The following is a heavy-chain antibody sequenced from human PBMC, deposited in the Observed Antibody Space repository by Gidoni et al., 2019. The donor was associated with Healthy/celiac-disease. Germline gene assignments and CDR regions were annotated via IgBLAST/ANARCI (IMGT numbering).Heavy chain of an antibody. J-gene: IGHJ5*02. CDR1: GFTFSSYS. CDR3: ARESRGVSSP. D-gene: IGHD3-10*01. V-gene: IGHV3-48*02. Sequence: EVQLVESGGGLVQPGGSLRLSCAASGFTFSSYSMHWVRQAPGKGLEWVSYISSSSSTIYYADSVKGRFTISRDNAKNSLYLQMNSLRDEDTAGYYCARESRGVSSPWGQGTLVTVSS. CDR2: ISSSSSTI.